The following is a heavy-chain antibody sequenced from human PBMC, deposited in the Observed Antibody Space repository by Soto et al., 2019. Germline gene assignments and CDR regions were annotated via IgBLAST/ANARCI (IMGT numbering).Heavy chain of an antibody. CDR3: AKGVPGIAVAGTGYFQH. D-gene: IGHD6-19*01. V-gene: IGHV3-23*01. J-gene: IGHJ1*01. Sequence: GSLRLSCAASGFTFSSYAMSWVRQAPGKGLEWVSGISGSGDSTYYADSVKGRFTISRDNSKNTLYLQMNSLRAEDTAVYYCAKGVPGIAVAGTGYFQHRGQGTLDTGSS. CDR2: ISGSGDST. CDR1: GFTFSSYA.